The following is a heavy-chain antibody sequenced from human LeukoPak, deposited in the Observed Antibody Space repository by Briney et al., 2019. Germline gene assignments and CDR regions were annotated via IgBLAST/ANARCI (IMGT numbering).Heavy chain of an antibody. J-gene: IGHJ4*02. V-gene: IGHV3-33*01. CDR2: IWYDGSNK. Sequence: SGGSLRLSCAASGFTFSSYGMHWVRQAPGKGLEWVAVIWYDGSNKYYADSVKGRFTISRDNSKNTLYLQMNSLRTEDTAVYFCARWGNDYSQFDSWGQGTLVTVS. CDR1: GFTFSSYG. CDR3: ARWGNDYSQFDS. D-gene: IGHD4-11*01.